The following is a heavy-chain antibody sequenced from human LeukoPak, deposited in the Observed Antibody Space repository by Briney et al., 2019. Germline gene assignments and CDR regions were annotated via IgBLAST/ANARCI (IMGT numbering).Heavy chain of an antibody. V-gene: IGHV3-43*02. J-gene: IGHJ5*02. CDR3: AKELYSSGWYFWFDP. CDR1: GFTVSSNY. Sequence: GGSLRLSCAASGFTVSSNYMSWVRQAPGKGLEWVSLISGDGGSTYYADSVKGRFTISRDNSKNSLYLQMNSLRTEDTALYYCAKELYSSGWYFWFDPWGQGTLVTVSS. CDR2: ISGDGGST. D-gene: IGHD6-19*01.